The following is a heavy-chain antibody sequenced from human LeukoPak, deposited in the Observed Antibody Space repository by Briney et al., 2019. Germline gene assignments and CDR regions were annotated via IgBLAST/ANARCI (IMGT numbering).Heavy chain of an antibody. D-gene: IGHD6-13*01. Sequence: GGSLRLPCAASGFTFSSYGMHWVRQAPGKGLEWVAFIRYDGSNKYYADSVKGRFTISRDNSKNTLYLQMNSLRTEDTAVYYCAKGVGSSWYWHEIEPNWFDPWGQGTLVTVSS. CDR1: GFTFSSYG. J-gene: IGHJ5*02. CDR3: AKGVGSSWYWHEIEPNWFDP. CDR2: IRYDGSNK. V-gene: IGHV3-30*02.